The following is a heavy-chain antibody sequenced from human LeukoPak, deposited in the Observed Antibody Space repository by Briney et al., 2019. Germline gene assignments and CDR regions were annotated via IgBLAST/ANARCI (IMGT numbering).Heavy chain of an antibody. Sequence: GGSLRLSCAASGFTFSSYSMNWVRQAPGKGLEWVSSISSSSSYIYYADSVKGRFTIFRDNAKNSLYLQMNSLRAEDTAVYYCARDWDDSSGYLYAFDIWGQGTMVTVSS. J-gene: IGHJ3*02. D-gene: IGHD3-22*01. V-gene: IGHV3-21*01. CDR2: ISSSSSYI. CDR3: ARDWDDSSGYLYAFDI. CDR1: GFTFSSYS.